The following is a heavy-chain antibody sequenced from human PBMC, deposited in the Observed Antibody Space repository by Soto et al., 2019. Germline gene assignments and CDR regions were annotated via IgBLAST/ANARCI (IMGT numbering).Heavy chain of an antibody. CDR2: ITHSGST. CDR1: GGSFSGYY. CDR3: ARDVMANNRYHWYFDL. D-gene: IGHD2-8*01. Sequence: QVQLQQWGAGLLKPSETLSLTCAVYGGSFSGYYWSWIRQPPGKGLEWIGEITHSGSTNYNPSLTSRVTTSVDTSKSQFSLKLSSVTAADTAVYYCARDVMANNRYHWYFDLWGRGTLVTVSS. V-gene: IGHV4-34*01. J-gene: IGHJ2*01.